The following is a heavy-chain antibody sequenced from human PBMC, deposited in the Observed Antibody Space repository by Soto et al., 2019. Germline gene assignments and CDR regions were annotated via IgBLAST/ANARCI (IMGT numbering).Heavy chain of an antibody. CDR3: VRSTQYSASLEFDY. D-gene: IGHD1-1*01. Sequence: QVQLVQSGAEVRKPGASVKVACTASGYAFTDYFIHWVRQAPGQGLEWMGWINPATGGTVFAQSFQGRVTMARDTPVNTVNMELSSLRSGDTALYYCVRSTQYSASLEFDYWGQGTLVAVSS. V-gene: IGHV1-2*02. CDR1: GYAFTDYF. CDR2: INPATGGT. J-gene: IGHJ4*02.